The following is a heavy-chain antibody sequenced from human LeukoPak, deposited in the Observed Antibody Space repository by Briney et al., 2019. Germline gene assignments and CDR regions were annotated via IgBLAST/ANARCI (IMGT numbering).Heavy chain of an antibody. CDR3: ARDQELYCSGGSCSRMDV. Sequence: GGSLRLSCAASGFTFSTYSMNWVRQAPGKGLEWASSISGSSSYIYYADSVKGRFTISRDNAKNSLYLQMNSLRAEDTAVYYCARDQELYCSGGSCSRMDVWGKGTTVTISS. V-gene: IGHV3-21*01. CDR1: GFTFSTYS. CDR2: ISGSSSYI. D-gene: IGHD2-15*01. J-gene: IGHJ6*03.